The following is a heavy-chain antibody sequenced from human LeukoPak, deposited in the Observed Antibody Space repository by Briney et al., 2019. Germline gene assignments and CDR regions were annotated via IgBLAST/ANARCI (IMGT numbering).Heavy chain of an antibody. CDR1: GGSISSYY. CDR3: AGRVRWDYYGSGSYYNI. CDR2: IYYSGST. J-gene: IGHJ4*02. D-gene: IGHD3-10*01. V-gene: IGHV4-59*01. Sequence: NPSETLSLTCTVSGGSISSYYWSWIRQPPGKGLEWIGYIYYSGSTNYNPSLKSRVTISVDTSKNQFSLKLSSVTAADTAVYYCAGRVRWDYYGSGSYYNIWGQGTLVTVSS.